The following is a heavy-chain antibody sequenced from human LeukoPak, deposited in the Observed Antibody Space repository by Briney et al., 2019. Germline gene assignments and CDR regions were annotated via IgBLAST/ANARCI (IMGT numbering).Heavy chain of an antibody. CDR1: GFTFSSYA. J-gene: IGHJ3*02. V-gene: IGHV3-64*01. Sequence: PGGSLRLSCAASGFTFSSYAMHWVRQAPGKGLEYVSAISSNGGSTYYANSVKGRFTISRDNSKNTLYLQMNSLRAEDTAVYYCAKDSSGEPQPDAFDIWGQGTMVTVSS. CDR3: AKDSSGEPQPDAFDI. D-gene: IGHD3-16*01. CDR2: ISSNGGST.